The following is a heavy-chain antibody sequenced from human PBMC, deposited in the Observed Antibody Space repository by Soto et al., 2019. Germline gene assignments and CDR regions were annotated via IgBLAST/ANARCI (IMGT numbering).Heavy chain of an antibody. V-gene: IGHV4-31*03. Sequence: SETLSLTCTVSGGSISSGDYYWSWVRQHPGKGLEWIGYIYHSGRTYYNPSLKSRVTISVDTSKNQFSLNLSSVTAADTAVYYCARVWGGAFDIWGQGTMVTVS. CDR1: GGSISSGDYY. D-gene: IGHD3-10*01. CDR3: ARVWGGAFDI. CDR2: IYHSGRT. J-gene: IGHJ3*02.